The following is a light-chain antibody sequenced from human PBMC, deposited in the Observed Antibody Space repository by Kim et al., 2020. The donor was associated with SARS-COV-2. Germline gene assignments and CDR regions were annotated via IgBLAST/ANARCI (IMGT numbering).Light chain of an antibody. CDR3: QQYNNWPPWT. CDR2: GAS. V-gene: IGKV3-15*01. J-gene: IGKJ1*01. Sequence: PGEGATLSCRASQSVSSNLAWYQQKPGQAPRLLIYGASTRATGIPARFSGSGSGTEFTLTISSLQSEDFAVYYCQQYNNWPPWTFGQGTKVDIK. CDR1: QSVSSN.